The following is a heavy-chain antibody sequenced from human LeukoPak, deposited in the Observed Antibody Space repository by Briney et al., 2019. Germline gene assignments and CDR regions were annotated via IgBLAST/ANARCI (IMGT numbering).Heavy chain of an antibody. D-gene: IGHD5-24*01. V-gene: IGHV1-8*01. J-gene: IGHJ6*02. CDR2: MNPNSGNT. CDR1: GYTFNNYD. CDR3: VRAMAPIDTFNYQYAMDV. Sequence: ASVKVSCKASGYTFNNYDINWVRQAPGHGLEWMGWMNPNSGNTGYAQKFQGRFTLTRETFISTAYMELSSLRSDDTAVYYCVRAMAPIDTFNYQYAMDVWGQETMVTVSS.